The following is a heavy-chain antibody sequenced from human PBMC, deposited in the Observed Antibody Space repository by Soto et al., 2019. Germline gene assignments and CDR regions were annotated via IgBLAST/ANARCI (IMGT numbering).Heavy chain of an antibody. CDR2: IYYDGIT. D-gene: IGHD5-18*01. Sequence: SETLSLTCTVSGGSFSSSNHYWVWIRQPPGKGLEWVGSIYYDGITYYNPSLKSRVTISVDTSEKQFSLRVNSVTAADTAVYYCARQRTASYYFDYWGQGTLVTVS. J-gene: IGHJ4*02. V-gene: IGHV4-39*01. CDR1: GGSFSSSNHY. CDR3: ARQRTASYYFDY.